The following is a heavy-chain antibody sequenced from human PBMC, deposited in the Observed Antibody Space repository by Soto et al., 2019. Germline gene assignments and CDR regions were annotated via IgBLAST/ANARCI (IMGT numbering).Heavy chain of an antibody. CDR2: INPYNGNT. D-gene: IGHD1-26*01. V-gene: IGHV1-18*01. Sequence: QVQLVQSGAEVKKPGASVKVSCKASGYTFTSYGISWVRQAPGQGLEWMGWINPYNGNTKYAQKLQGRVTMTTDTSTSTADMELRSLGSDDTSVYYCARDAAVGLFDYWGQGTLVTVSS. CDR3: ARDAAVGLFDY. J-gene: IGHJ4*02. CDR1: GYTFTSYG.